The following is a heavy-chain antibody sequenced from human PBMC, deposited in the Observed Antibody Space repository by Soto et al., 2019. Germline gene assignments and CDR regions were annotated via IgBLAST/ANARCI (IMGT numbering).Heavy chain of an antibody. Sequence: GGSLRLSCAASGFTFSNAWMNWVRQAPGKGLEWVGRIKSKTDGGTTDYAAPVKGRFTISRDDSKNRLYLQMNSLKTEDTAVYYCTTDLWSGYPLYYFDYWGQGTLVTVSS. CDR1: GFTFSNAW. V-gene: IGHV3-15*07. CDR2: IKSKTDGGTT. D-gene: IGHD3-3*01. CDR3: TTDLWSGYPLYYFDY. J-gene: IGHJ4*02.